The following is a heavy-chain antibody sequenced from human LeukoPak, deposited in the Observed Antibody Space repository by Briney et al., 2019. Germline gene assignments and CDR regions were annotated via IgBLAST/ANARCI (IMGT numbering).Heavy chain of an antibody. CDR2: ISSSSSYI. CDR3: AKGVAGTDY. V-gene: IGHV3-21*04. CDR1: GFTFSSYS. D-gene: IGHD6-19*01. J-gene: IGHJ4*02. Sequence: GGSLRLSCAASGFTFSSYSMNWVRQAPGKGLEWVSSISSSSSYIYYAGSVKGRFTISRDSAKNSLYLQMNSLRAEDTAVYYCAKGVAGTDYWGQGTLVTVSS.